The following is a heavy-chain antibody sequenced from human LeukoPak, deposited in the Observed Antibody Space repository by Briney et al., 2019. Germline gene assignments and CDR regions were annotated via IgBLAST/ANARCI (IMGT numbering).Heavy chain of an antibody. V-gene: IGHV4-59*08. Sequence: SETLSLTCTVSGGSISSYYWSWIRQPPGKGLEWIGYIYYGGSTNYNPSLKSRVTISVDTSKNQFSLKLSSVTAADTAVYYCARLMERAFDIWGQGTMVTVSS. D-gene: IGHD1-26*01. CDR1: GGSISSYY. CDR2: IYYGGST. J-gene: IGHJ3*02. CDR3: ARLMERAFDI.